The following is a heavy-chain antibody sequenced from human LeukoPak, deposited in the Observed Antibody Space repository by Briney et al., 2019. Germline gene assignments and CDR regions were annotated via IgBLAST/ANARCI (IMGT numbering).Heavy chain of an antibody. CDR2: ISYDGSNK. D-gene: IGHD7-27*01. Sequence: GGSLRLSCAASGFTFSSYAMHWVRQAPGKGLEWVAVISYDGSNKYYADSVKGRFTISRDNSKNTLYLQMGSLRAEDMAVYYCARGGLTGELYYYMDVWGKGTTVTVSS. CDR1: GFTFSSYA. J-gene: IGHJ6*03. V-gene: IGHV3-30*14. CDR3: ARGGLTGELYYYMDV.